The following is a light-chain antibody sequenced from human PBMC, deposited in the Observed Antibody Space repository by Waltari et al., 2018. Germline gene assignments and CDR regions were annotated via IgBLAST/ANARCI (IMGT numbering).Light chain of an antibody. CDR3: AAWDDSLNGVV. V-gene: IGLV1-44*01. Sequence: QSVLTQPPSASGTPGQRVTISCSGSSSNIGSNTVNWYQQPPGTAPKLLICSTKQRPSGVPDRFSASRFGTSAALAISGLQSEDEADYYCAAWDDSLNGVVFGGGTKLTVL. J-gene: IGLJ2*01. CDR1: SSNIGSNT. CDR2: STK.